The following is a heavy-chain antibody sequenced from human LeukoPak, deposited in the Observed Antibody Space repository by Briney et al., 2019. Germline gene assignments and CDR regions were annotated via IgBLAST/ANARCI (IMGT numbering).Heavy chain of an antibody. D-gene: IGHD6-19*01. CDR3: AKDTGVWFAVAGTEEYFQH. Sequence: QPGGSLRLSCAASGFTFSSYWMHWVRQAPGKGLVWVSRINSDGSSTIYADSVKGRFTISRDNAKNTLYLQMNSLRAEDTAVYYCAKDTGVWFAVAGTEEYFQHWGQGTLVTVSS. CDR2: INSDGSST. J-gene: IGHJ1*01. V-gene: IGHV3-74*01. CDR1: GFTFSSYW.